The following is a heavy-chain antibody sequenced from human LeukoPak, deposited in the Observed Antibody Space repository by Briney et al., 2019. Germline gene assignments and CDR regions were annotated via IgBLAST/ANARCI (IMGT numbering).Heavy chain of an antibody. CDR1: GGSISSGSYY. CDR2: IYTSGST. V-gene: IGHV4-61*02. D-gene: IGHD6-19*01. J-gene: IGHJ4*02. Sequence: SQTLSLTCTVSGGSISSGSYYWSWIRQPAGKGLEWIGRIYTSGSTNYNPSLKSRVTISVDTSKNQFSLKLSSVTAADTAVYYCARVGIAVAGTNFDYWGQGTLVTVSS. CDR3: ARVGIAVAGTNFDY.